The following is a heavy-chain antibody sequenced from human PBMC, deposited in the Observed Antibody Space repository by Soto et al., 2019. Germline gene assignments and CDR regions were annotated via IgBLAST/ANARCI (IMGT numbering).Heavy chain of an antibody. D-gene: IGHD4-17*01. CDR1: GFTFSSYS. J-gene: IGHJ6*02. CDR2: ISSSSSTI. CDR3: ARDQNGDYVYYYYGMDV. V-gene: IGHV3-48*02. Sequence: GGSLRLSCAASGFTFSSYSMNWVRQAPGKGLEWVSYISSSSSTIYYADSVKGRFTISRDNAKNSLYLQMNSLRDEDTAVYYCARDQNGDYVYYYYGMDVWGQGTTVTVSS.